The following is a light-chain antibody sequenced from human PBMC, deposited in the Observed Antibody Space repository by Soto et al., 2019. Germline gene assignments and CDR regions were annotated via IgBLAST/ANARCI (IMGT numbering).Light chain of an antibody. V-gene: IGLV1-40*01. CDR3: QSYDSSLSVWV. CDR2: ANR. J-gene: IGLJ3*02. CDR1: SSNTGAGYD. Sequence: QSVLTQPPSVSGAPGQRVTISCTGSSSNTGAGYDVHWYQQLPGAVHKLLIYANRNRPSGVPDRFSGSKSGTSASLAITGLQAEDEADYYCQSYDSSLSVWVFGGGTKLTVL.